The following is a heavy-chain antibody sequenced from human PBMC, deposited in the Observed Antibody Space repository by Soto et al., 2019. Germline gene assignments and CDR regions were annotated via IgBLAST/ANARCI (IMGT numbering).Heavy chain of an antibody. CDR1: GGSFSGYY. CDR3: ARVGSTVTTSGAVSV. Sequence: SETLSLTCAVYGGSFSGYYWSWIRQPPGKGLEWIGEINHSGSTNYNPSLKSRLTISVDTSKNQFSLKMSSVTAADTALYYCARVGSTVTTSGAVSVWGQGTTVTVSS. CDR2: INHSGST. D-gene: IGHD4-4*01. J-gene: IGHJ6*02. V-gene: IGHV4-34*01.